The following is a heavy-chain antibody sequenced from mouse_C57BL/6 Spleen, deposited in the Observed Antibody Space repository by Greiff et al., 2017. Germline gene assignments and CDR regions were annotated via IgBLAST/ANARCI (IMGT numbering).Heavy chain of an antibody. CDR1: GYTFTDYY. CDR3: TEGYAMDY. V-gene: IGHV1-26*01. Sequence: EVQLQQSGPELVKPGASVKISCKASGYTFTDYYMNWVKQSHGKSLEWIGDINPNNGGTSYNQKFKGKATLTVDKSSSTAYMELRSLTSEDSAVYYCTEGYAMDYWGQGTSVTVSS. CDR2: INPNNGGT. J-gene: IGHJ4*01.